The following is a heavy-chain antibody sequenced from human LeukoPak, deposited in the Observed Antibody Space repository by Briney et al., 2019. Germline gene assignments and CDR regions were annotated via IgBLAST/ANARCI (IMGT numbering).Heavy chain of an antibody. V-gene: IGHV4-61*01. CDR3: ARDKGAEEH. CDR2: IYYSGST. CDR1: GGSISSSSYY. Sequence: SETLSLTCTVSGGSISSSSYYWGWIRQPPGKGLEWIGYIYYSGSTNYNPSLKSRVTISVDTSKNQFSLKLSSVTAADTAVYYCARDKGAEEHWGQGTLVTVSS. J-gene: IGHJ4*02. D-gene: IGHD1-26*01.